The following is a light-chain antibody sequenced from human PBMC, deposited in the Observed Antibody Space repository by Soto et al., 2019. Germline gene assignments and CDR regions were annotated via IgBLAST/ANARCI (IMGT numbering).Light chain of an antibody. CDR2: RNN. CDR3: AAWDDSLSGV. CDR1: SSNIGNNH. J-gene: IGLJ3*02. V-gene: IGLV1-47*01. Sequence: QSVLTQPPSASGTPGQRVTISCSGSSSNIGNNHVYWYQQLPGMAPKLLIYRNNERPSGVSDRFSGSKSGTSASLVISGLRSEDEADYYCAAWDDSLSGVFGGGTKVTVL.